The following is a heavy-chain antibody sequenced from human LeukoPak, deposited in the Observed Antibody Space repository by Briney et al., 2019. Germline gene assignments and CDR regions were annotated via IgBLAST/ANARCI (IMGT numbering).Heavy chain of an antibody. D-gene: IGHD4-17*01. Sequence: SQTLSLTCAVSGGSISSGGFSWSWIRQSPGKGLEYIGYLYQGGSTYYNPSLSSRVTISGDRSKNHFFLTLTSVTAADTAVYYCARHGTTVTAYFDYWGQGTLVTVSS. CDR1: GGSISSGGFS. V-gene: IGHV4-30-2*06. CDR2: LYQGGST. J-gene: IGHJ4*02. CDR3: ARHGTTVTAYFDY.